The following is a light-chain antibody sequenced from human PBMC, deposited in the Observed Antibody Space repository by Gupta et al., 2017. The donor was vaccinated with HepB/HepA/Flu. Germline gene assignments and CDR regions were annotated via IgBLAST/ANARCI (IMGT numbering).Light chain of an antibody. CDR3: QQYGSSPWT. J-gene: IGKJ1*01. Sequence: EIVLTPSPGTLSLSPGERATLSCSASQSVSSNYLAWYQQKPGQAPRLLIYGASSRATGIPDRFSGSGSGTDFTLTISRLEPEDFAVYYCQQYGSSPWTFGQGTKVEIK. CDR2: GAS. CDR1: QSVSSNY. V-gene: IGKV3-20*01.